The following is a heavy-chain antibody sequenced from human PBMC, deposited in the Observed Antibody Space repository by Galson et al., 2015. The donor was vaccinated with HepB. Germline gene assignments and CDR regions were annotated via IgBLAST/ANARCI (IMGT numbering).Heavy chain of an antibody. CDR2: LYWDDDK. V-gene: IGHV2-5*02. J-gene: IGHJ3*02. D-gene: IGHD2-15*01. CDR1: GFSLSAGGVG. CDR3: AHRIKVSADQYCSGGACYSRDIFDI. Sequence: PALVKPTQTLTLTCTFFGFSLSAGGVGVAWIRQPPGKALECLALLYWDDDKRYSPSLKRRLTITKDTSKNQVVLTMTNMDPVDTATYYCAHRIKVSADQYCSGGACYSRDIFDIWGQGTMVTVSS.